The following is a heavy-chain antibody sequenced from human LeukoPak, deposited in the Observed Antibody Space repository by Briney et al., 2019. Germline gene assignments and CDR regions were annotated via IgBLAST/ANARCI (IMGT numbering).Heavy chain of an antibody. J-gene: IGHJ6*03. Sequence: SETLSLTCTVSGGSISSDSYYWGWIRQPPGKGLEWIGSIYYSGSTNYNPSLKSRVTISVDTSKNQFSLKLSSVTAADTAVYYCARSVEGYCSGGSCYYYYYYMDVWGKGTTVTVSS. CDR2: IYYSGST. V-gene: IGHV4-39*07. CDR1: GGSISSDSYY. CDR3: ARSVEGYCSGGSCYYYYYYMDV. D-gene: IGHD2-15*01.